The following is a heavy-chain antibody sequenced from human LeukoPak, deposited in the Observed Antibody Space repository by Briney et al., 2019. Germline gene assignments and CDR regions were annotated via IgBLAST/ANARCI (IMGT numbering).Heavy chain of an antibody. V-gene: IGHV3-30*02. CDR3: AKDRGYDYLFDY. D-gene: IGHD5-12*01. Sequence: GGSLRLSCAASGFTFSSYGMHWVRQAPGKGLRWVAFIRYDGTTRYYADSVKGRFTISRDNSKNTLYLQMNSLRAEDTAVYYCAKDRGYDYLFDYWGQGTLVTVSS. CDR1: GFTFSSYG. CDR2: IRYDGTTR. J-gene: IGHJ4*02.